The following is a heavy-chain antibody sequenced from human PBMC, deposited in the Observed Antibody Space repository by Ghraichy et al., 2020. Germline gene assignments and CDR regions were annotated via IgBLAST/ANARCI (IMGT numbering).Heavy chain of an antibody. J-gene: IGHJ3*02. CDR1: GFTFSNHA. CDR3: ARDGQSATPYALDI. D-gene: IGHD2-15*01. CDR2: IWYDGSKK. Sequence: GGSLRLSCAASGFTFSNHAMHWVRQAPGKGLEWVAYIWYDGSKKYYADSVKDRFTISRDKSKNTLSLQMNSLRAEDTAVYFCARDGQSATPYALDIWGQGKMVTVSS. V-gene: IGHV3-33*01.